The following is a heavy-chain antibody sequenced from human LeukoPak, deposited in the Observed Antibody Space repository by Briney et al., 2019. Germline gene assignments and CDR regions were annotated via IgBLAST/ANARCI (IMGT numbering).Heavy chain of an antibody. CDR1: GYTFTGYY. CDR2: VNPNNGDT. CDR3: ATRYSSVGWFDP. J-gene: IGHJ5*02. V-gene: IGHV1-2*02. Sequence: ASVKVSCKASGYTFTGYYIYWVRQAPGQGLEWMGWVNPNNGDTHYAQKFQGRVTMTSDTSISTAYMELSRLRSDDTAVYYCATRYSSVGWFDPWGPGTLVTVSS. D-gene: IGHD6-25*01.